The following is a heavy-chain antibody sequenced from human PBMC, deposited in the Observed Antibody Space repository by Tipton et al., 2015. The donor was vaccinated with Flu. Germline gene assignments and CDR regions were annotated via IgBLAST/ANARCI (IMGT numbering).Heavy chain of an antibody. CDR1: GFPFSNFW. CDR2: INQNGNEK. J-gene: IGHJ5*02. V-gene: IGHV3-7*01. D-gene: IGHD3-16*01. Sequence: LSLTCAVSGFPFSNFWMHWVRQAPGKGLEWVAHINQNGNEKAYAESVQGRFTISRDNAKNSLFLQMHSLRAEDTAIYYCVRFAGGSWGQGTLVTVSS. CDR3: VRFAGGS.